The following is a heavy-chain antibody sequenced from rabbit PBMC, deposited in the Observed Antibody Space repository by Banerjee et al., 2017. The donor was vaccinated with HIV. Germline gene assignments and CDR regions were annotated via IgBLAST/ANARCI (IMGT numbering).Heavy chain of an antibody. Sequence: QEQLEESGGGLVKPGGTLTLTCTASGFGFSSYYVAWVRQAPGKGLEWIGCIYAGSSGSTYYASWAKGRFTISKTSSTTVTLQMTSLTAADTATYFCARDFHGGVNLWGPGTLVTVS. J-gene: IGHJ6*01. V-gene: IGHV1S45*01. CDR2: IYAGSSGST. D-gene: IGHD2-1*01. CDR3: ARDFHGGVNL. CDR1: GFGFSSYYV.